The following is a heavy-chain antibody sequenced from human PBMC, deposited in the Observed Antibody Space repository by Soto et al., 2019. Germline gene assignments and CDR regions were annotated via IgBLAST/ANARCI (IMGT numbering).Heavy chain of an antibody. J-gene: IGHJ3*02. V-gene: IGHV1-69*01. CDR2: IIPIFGTA. CDR1: GGTFSSCD. D-gene: IGHD2-21*02. Sequence: CVSFSSTSPGGTFSSCDIIWVQQARRHSLAWMGGIIPIFGTANYAQKFQGRVTITADESTSTAYMELSSLRSEDTAVYYCARRAYCGGDCYLAFDIWGQGTMVTVSS. CDR3: ARRAYCGGDCYLAFDI.